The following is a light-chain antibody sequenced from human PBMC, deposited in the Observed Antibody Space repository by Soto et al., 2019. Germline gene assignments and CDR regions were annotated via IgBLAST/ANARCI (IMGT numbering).Light chain of an antibody. CDR2: AGS. CDR1: QSVSSH. Sequence: EIVMTQSPATLSVSPWESATLSCRASQSVSSHLAWYRQEPGQAPRLLVYAGSTGATGVPARFRGSGSGTEFTLTISSLQSEDFAVYFCQQYHDWPWTFGQGSRVEIK. J-gene: IGKJ1*01. CDR3: QQYHDWPWT. V-gene: IGKV3-15*01.